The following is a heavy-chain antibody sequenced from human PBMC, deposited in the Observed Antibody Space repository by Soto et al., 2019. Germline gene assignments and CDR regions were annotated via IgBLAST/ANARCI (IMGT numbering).Heavy chain of an antibody. D-gene: IGHD4-17*01. CDR1: GFTVSNNY. Sequence: VGSLRLSCAASGFTVSNNYMSWVRQAPGKGLEWVSVIYSGGTTYYADSVKGRFTISRDNSKNTLYLQLNSLRAEDTAVYYCTRALTVTTVFDYWGQGTLVTVSS. CDR2: IYSGGTT. V-gene: IGHV3-66*01. CDR3: TRALTVTTVFDY. J-gene: IGHJ4*02.